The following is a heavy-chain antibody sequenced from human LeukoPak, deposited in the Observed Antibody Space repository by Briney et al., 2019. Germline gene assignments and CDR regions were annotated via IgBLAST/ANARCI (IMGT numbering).Heavy chain of an antibody. Sequence: GGSLRLSCAAPGFTFSSYSMSWVRQAPGKGLEWVANIKQDGSEKYYVDSVKGRFTISRDNAKNSLYLQMNSLRAEDTAVYYCARDWDDSSGYPFDYWGQGTLVTVSS. V-gene: IGHV3-7*01. CDR2: IKQDGSEK. CDR3: ARDWDDSSGYPFDY. CDR1: GFTFSSYS. D-gene: IGHD3-22*01. J-gene: IGHJ4*02.